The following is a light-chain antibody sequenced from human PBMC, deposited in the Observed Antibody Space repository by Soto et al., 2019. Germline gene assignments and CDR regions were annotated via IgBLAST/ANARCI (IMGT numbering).Light chain of an antibody. CDR3: QDYGTSPPIT. CDR2: GTF. J-gene: IGKJ5*01. CDR1: QSISSTY. V-gene: IGKV3-20*01. Sequence: EIVLTQSPGTLSLSPGERSTLSCRASQSISSTYLVWYQQKPGQAPRLLIYGTFSRATGIPDRFSGSGFGTDFTLTISRLEPEDFAVYYCQDYGTSPPITFGQGTRLEIK.